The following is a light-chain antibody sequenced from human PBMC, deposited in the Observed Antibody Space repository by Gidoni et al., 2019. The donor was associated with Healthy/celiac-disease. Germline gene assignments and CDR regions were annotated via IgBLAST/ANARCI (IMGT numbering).Light chain of an antibody. CDR3: QQFNSYPLT. CDR1: QGISSA. CDR2: EAS. V-gene: IGKV1-13*02. Sequence: AIQLTQSPSPLSASVGDRVTIPCRASQGISSAFAWYQQKPGKAPKLLIYEASSLESGVPSRFRGSGSGTDFTLTISSLQPEDFATYYCQQFNSYPLTFGGGTKVEIK. J-gene: IGKJ4*01.